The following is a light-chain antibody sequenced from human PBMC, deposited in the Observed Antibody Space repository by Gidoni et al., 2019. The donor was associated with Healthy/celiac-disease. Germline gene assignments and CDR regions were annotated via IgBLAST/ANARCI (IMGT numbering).Light chain of an antibody. CDR1: QRVSSSY. CDR3: QQYGSSPFT. V-gene: IGKV3-20*01. J-gene: IGKJ3*01. CDR2: GAS. Sequence: IVLTQSPGTLSLSPGERATLSCRASQRVSSSYLAWYQQKPGQAPRLLIYGASSRATGIPDRFSASGSGTDFTLTISRREPEDFAVYYCQQYGSSPFTFXPXTKVDIK.